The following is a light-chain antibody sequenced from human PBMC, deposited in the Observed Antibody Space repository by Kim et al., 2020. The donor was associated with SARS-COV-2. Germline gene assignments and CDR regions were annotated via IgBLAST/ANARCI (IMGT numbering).Light chain of an antibody. CDR2: SNS. J-gene: IGLJ3*02. CDR1: SSNIGSYT. CDR3: SAWDDSLNGRL. Sequence: GQRVTITCSGSSSNIGSYTVNWYRQLPGTAPKLLIYSNSQRPSGVPDRFSGSKSGTAASLVISGLRSEDEADYYCSAWDDSLNGRLYGGGTQLTVL. V-gene: IGLV1-44*01.